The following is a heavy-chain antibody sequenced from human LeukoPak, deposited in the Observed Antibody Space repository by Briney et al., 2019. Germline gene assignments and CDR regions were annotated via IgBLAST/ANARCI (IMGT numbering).Heavy chain of an antibody. CDR2: IYTSGST. CDR1: GGSISSGSYY. CDR3: ARRTAMATTYYFDY. Sequence: SETLSLTCTVSGGSISSGSYYWSWIRQPAGKGLEWIGRIYTSGSTNYNLSLKSRVTISVDTSKNQFSLKLSSVTAADTAVYYCARRTAMATTYYFDYWGQGTLVTVSS. D-gene: IGHD5-24*01. V-gene: IGHV4-61*02. J-gene: IGHJ4*02.